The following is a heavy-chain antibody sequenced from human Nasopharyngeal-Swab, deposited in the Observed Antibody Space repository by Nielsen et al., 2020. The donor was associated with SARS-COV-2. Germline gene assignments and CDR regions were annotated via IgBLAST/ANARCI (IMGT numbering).Heavy chain of an antibody. J-gene: IGHJ6*03. Sequence: WIRQHPGKGLEWIAFITYNGNTYYDPSLKSRVSLSLDTSGNQISLNLTAVTAADTAVYYCASGHTNGYPYHSYYYMDVWGKGTTVTVS. CDR2: ITYNGNT. V-gene: IGHV4-31*02. D-gene: IGHD2-8*01. CDR3: ASGHTNGYPYHSYYYMDV.